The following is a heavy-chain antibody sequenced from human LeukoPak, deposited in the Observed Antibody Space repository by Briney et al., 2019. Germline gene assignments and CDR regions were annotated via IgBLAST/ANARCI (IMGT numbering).Heavy chain of an antibody. D-gene: IGHD3-3*01. J-gene: IGHJ4*02. V-gene: IGHV4-61*01. Sequence: PSETLSLTCTVSGGSISSSSYYWSWIRQTPGKGLEWIAYIYYIGSTDYNPSLKSRVTISIDTSKNQFSLRLTSVTAADTAVYYCARGSNVFGNWGQGTLVTVSS. CDR2: IYYIGST. CDR1: GGSISSSSYY. CDR3: ARGSNVFGN.